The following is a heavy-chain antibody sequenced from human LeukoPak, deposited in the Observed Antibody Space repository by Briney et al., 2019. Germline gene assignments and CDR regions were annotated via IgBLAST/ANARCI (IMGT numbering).Heavy chain of an antibody. V-gene: IGHV1-8*01. J-gene: IGHJ5*02. CDR2: MNPNSGNT. CDR3: ARGFTSGWYANWFDP. D-gene: IGHD6-19*01. CDR1: GYTFTSYD. Sequence: GASVKVSCKASGYTFTSYDINWVRQATGQGLEWMGWMNPNSGNTGYVEKFQGRVNMTRDASISTAYMELSSLRSEDTAVYYCARGFTSGWYANWFDPWGQGTLVTASS.